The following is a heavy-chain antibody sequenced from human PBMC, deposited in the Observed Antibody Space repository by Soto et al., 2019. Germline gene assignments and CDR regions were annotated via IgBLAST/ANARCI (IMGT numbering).Heavy chain of an antibody. J-gene: IGHJ4*02. CDR1: GFTFSNYA. V-gene: IGHV3-23*01. CDR3: AKDQGSSWYEIDY. Sequence: EVQLLESGGGLVQPGGSLRLSCAASGFTFSNYAVTWVSQAPGKGLEWVSTISGSGGRTYYADSVKGRVTISRDNSTNTLYLQMTRLRAEDTAVYYCAKDQGSSWYEIDYWGQGTLVTVSS. D-gene: IGHD6-13*01. CDR2: ISGSGGRT.